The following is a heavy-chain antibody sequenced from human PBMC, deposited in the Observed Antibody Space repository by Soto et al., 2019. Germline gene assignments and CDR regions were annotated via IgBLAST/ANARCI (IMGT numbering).Heavy chain of an antibody. CDR2: IIPVFGTT. D-gene: IGHD3-22*01. J-gene: IGHJ2*01. V-gene: IGHV1-69*06. CDR1: GGTFSNYA. Sequence: SVTVSCKDSGGTFSNYAISWVRPAPGPVLEWMGNIIPVFGTTNFARKFLGRVTITADKSTGTAYMELSSLRSEDTAVYYCARDYYDGRGYYSWYCARWGRGTRVTVSA. CDR3: ARDYYDGRGYYSWYCAR.